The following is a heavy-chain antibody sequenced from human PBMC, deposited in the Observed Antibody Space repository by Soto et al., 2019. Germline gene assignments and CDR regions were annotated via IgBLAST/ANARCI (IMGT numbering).Heavy chain of an antibody. J-gene: IGHJ6*02. V-gene: IGHV3-30-3*01. CDR2: ISYDGSNK. CDR1: GFTFSSYA. CDR3: ARDRWGALRGSSYPYYWGSAV. D-gene: IGHD5-18*01. Sequence: PGASLGLSCAASGFTFSSYAMHWVRQAPGKGLEWVAVISYDGSNKYYADSVKGRFTISRDNSKNTLYLQMNSLRAEDTAVYYYARDRWGALRGSSYPYYWGSAVWGHGTAVT.